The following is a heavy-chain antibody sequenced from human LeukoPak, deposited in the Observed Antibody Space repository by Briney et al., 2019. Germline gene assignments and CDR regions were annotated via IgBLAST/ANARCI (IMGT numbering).Heavy chain of an antibody. Sequence: SETLSLTCAVYGGSFSGYYWSWIRQPPGKWLEWIGEINHSGSTNYNPSLKSRVTISVDTSKNQFSLKLSSVTAADTAVYYCARVSGYSSSWYEYFQHWGQGTLVTVSS. CDR3: ARVSGYSSSWYEYFQH. CDR1: GGSFSGYY. CDR2: INHSGST. V-gene: IGHV4-34*01. D-gene: IGHD6-13*01. J-gene: IGHJ1*01.